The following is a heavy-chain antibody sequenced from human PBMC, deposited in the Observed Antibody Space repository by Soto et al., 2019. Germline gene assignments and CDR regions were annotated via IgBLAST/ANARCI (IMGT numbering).Heavy chain of an antibody. Sequence: PSETLSLTCAVSGGSISSSNWWSWVRQPPGKGLEWIGEIYHSGSTNYNPSLKSRVTISVDKSKNQFSLKLSSVTAVDTAVYYCARTGDCSSTSCYAFYYYGMDVWGQGTTVTVSS. CDR1: GGSISSSNW. V-gene: IGHV4-4*02. CDR3: ARTGDCSSTSCYAFYYYGMDV. D-gene: IGHD2-2*01. J-gene: IGHJ6*02. CDR2: IYHSGST.